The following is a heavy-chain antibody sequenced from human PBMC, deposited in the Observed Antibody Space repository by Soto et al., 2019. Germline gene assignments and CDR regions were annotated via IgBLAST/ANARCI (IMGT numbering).Heavy chain of an antibody. D-gene: IGHD3-10*01. J-gene: IGHJ6*02. CDR1: GFTFSSYW. CDR3: AKVMVRGVSGYYYGMDV. Sequence: GGSLRLSCGASGFTFSSYWMHWVRQAPGKGLVWVSRINGDGGSTDYADSVKGRFTISRDNSKNTLYLQMNSLRAEDTAVYYCAKVMVRGVSGYYYGMDVWGQGTTVTVSS. CDR2: INGDGGST. V-gene: IGHV3-74*01.